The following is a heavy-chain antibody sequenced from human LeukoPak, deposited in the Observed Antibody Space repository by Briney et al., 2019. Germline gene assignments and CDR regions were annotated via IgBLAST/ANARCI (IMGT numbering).Heavy chain of an antibody. CDR2: ISSSSSSI. Sequence: GGSLRLSRAASGFSFSSYSMNWVRQAPGKGLEWVSLISSSSSSILYADSVKGRFTISRDSAKNSLYLQMNSLRGEDTAVYYCARSPPGGWYGSLDYWGQGTLVTVSS. CDR3: ARSPPGGWYGSLDY. V-gene: IGHV3-21*01. CDR1: GFSFSSYS. J-gene: IGHJ4*02. D-gene: IGHD6-19*01.